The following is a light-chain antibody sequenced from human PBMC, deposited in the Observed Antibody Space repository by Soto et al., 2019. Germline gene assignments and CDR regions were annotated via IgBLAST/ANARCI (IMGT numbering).Light chain of an antibody. V-gene: IGLV2-11*01. CDR2: DVT. CDR3: CSYAGTYTFYV. Sequence: QSALTQPRSVSGSAGQSVTISCTGTSSDVGGYDYVSWYQQHPGKAPKLMIYDVTKRPSGVPDRFSGSRSGNTASLTISGLQAEDDADYYCCSYAGTYTFYVFGTGTKVTVL. J-gene: IGLJ1*01. CDR1: SSDVGGYDY.